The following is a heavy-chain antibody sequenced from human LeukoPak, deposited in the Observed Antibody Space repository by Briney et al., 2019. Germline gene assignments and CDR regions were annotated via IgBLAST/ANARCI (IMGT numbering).Heavy chain of an antibody. J-gene: IGHJ4*02. CDR2: ISYDGSNK. CDR1: GFTFSSYA. V-gene: IGHV3-30*04. Sequence: PGRSLRLSCAASGFTFSSYAMHWVRQAPGKGLEWVAVISYDGSNKYYAASVKGRFTISRDNSKNTLYLQMNSLRAEDTAVYYCARGYSSSWYARPFDYWGQGTLVTVSS. CDR3: ARGYSSSWYARPFDY. D-gene: IGHD6-13*01.